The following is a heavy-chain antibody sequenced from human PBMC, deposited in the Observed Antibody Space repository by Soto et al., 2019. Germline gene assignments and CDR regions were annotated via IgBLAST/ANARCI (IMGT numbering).Heavy chain of an antibody. CDR3: ARGDVVVPAAMSYYYYYYMDV. Sequence: ASLKVSCKASGYTFTSYGISWVRQAPGQGLEWMGWISAYNGNTNYAQKLQGRVTMTTDTSTSTAYMELRSLRSDDTAVYYCARGDVVVPAAMSYYYYYYMDVWAKGTTVNVSS. CDR1: GYTFTSYG. D-gene: IGHD2-2*01. J-gene: IGHJ6*03. CDR2: ISAYNGNT. V-gene: IGHV1-18*01.